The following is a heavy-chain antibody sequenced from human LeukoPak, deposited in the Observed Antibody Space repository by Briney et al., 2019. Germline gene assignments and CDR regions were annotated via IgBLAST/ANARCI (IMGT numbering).Heavy chain of an antibody. D-gene: IGHD6-6*01. CDR2: IYYSGST. J-gene: IGHJ4*02. CDR1: GGSISSGDYY. CDR3: ASPPGGSSYDGYFDY. V-gene: IGHV4-30-4*08. Sequence: SQTLSLTCTVSGGSISSGDYYWSWIRQPPAKGLEWIGYIYYSGSTYYNPSLKSRVTISVDTSKNQFSLKLSSVTAADTAVYYCASPPGGSSYDGYFDYWGQGTLVTVS.